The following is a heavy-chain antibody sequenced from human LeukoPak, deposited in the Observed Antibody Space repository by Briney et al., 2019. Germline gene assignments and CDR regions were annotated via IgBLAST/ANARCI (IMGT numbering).Heavy chain of an antibody. J-gene: IGHJ5*02. CDR2: INPNSGGT. Sequence: ASVKVSCKAPGYTFTGYYMHWVRQAPGQGLEWMGRINPNSGGTNYAQRFQGRVTMTRDTSISTAYMELSRLRSDDTAVYYCARSCIAARYGSWFDPWGQGTLVTVSS. CDR1: GYTFTGYY. CDR3: ARSCIAARYGSWFDP. V-gene: IGHV1-2*06. D-gene: IGHD6-13*01.